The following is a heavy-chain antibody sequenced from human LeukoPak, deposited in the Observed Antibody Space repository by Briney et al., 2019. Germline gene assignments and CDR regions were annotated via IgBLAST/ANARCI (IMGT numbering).Heavy chain of an antibody. CDR1: GFTFSSYE. CDR3: AKRGRMLAYAFEI. V-gene: IGHV3-48*03. J-gene: IGHJ3*02. CDR2: ISSSGSTI. D-gene: IGHD2-8*01. Sequence: PGRSLRLSCAASGFTFSSYEMNWVRQAPGKGLEWVSYISSSGSTIYYADSVKGRFTISRDNSKNTLYLQMNSRRAEDTAVYYCAKRGRMLAYAFEIWGQGTMVTVSS.